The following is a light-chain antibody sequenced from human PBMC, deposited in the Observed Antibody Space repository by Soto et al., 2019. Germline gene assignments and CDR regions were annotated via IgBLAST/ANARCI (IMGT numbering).Light chain of an antibody. V-gene: IGLV2-14*01. CDR2: DVS. Sequence: QSVLTQPASVSGSPGQSITISCTGTSSDVGAYNYVSWYQQHPGKAPKLMIYDVSNRPSGVSNRFSGSKSGNTASLTISGLQAEDEADYYCYSYTTSSTRVFGGGTMVTVL. CDR1: SSDVGAYNY. CDR3: YSYTTSSTRV. J-gene: IGLJ2*01.